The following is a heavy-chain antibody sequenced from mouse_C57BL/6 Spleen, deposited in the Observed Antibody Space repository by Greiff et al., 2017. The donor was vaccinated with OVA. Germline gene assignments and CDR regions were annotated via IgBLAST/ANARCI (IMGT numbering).Heavy chain of an antibody. V-gene: IGHV1-55*01. CDR3: ARRGYGSPYFDY. CDR1: GYTFTSYW. Sequence: QVQLQQPGAELVKPGASVKMSCKASGYTFTSYWITWVKQRPGQGLEWIGDIYPGSGSTNYNEKFKSKATLTVDTSSSTASMQLSSLTSEDSAVYYCARRGYGSPYFDYWGQGTTLTVSS. CDR2: IYPGSGST. D-gene: IGHD1-1*01. J-gene: IGHJ2*01.